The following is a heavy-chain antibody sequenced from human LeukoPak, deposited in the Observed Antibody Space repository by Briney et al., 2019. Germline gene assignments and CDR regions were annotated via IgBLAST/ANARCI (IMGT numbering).Heavy chain of an antibody. D-gene: IGHD3-9*01. CDR2: ISSISSTM. Sequence: GGSLRLSCAASKFTFSDYYMSWIRQAPGKGLEWVSYISSISSTMYYADSVKGRFTISRDNAKNSLYLQMNSLRAEDTAVYYCALLTGYYADDGFDIWGQGTMVTVSS. CDR1: KFTFSDYY. CDR3: ALLTGYYADDGFDI. J-gene: IGHJ3*02. V-gene: IGHV3-11*04.